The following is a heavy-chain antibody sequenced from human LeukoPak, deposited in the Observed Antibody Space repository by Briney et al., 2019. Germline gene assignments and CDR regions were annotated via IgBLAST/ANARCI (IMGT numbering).Heavy chain of an antibody. D-gene: IGHD3-22*01. CDR2: IIPIFGTA. V-gene: IGHV1-69*05. Sequence: SVKVSRKASGGTFSSYAISWVRQAPGQGLEWMGGIIPIFGTANYAQKFQGRVTITTDESTSTAYMELSSLRSEDTAVYYCARGYYYDSSTSWFDPWGQGTLVTVSS. CDR3: ARGYYYDSSTSWFDP. CDR1: GGTFSSYA. J-gene: IGHJ5*02.